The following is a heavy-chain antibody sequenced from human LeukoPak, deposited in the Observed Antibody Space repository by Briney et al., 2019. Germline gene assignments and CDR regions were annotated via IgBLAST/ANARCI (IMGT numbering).Heavy chain of an antibody. V-gene: IGHV1-18*01. CDR1: GYIFISYG. CDR2: ISAYNGNT. J-gene: IGHJ4*02. Sequence: GASVKVSCKASGYIFISYGISWVRQAPGQGLEWMGWISAYNGNTKYAQELQGRVTMTTDTSTSTAYMELRSLRSDDTAVYYCARDVRGIVGMDYFDYWGQGTLVTVSS. CDR3: ARDVRGIVGMDYFDY. D-gene: IGHD3-22*01.